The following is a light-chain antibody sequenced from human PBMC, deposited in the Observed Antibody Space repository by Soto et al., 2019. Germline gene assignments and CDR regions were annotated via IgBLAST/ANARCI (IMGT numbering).Light chain of an antibody. CDR2: DAS. CDR3: QRRSSCPLT. Sequence: IVLTQSPATLSLSPGERATLSCRASQSIRTYLAWYQQKPGQAPRLLIYDASNRATGIPARFSGSGSGTDFTLTISSLEPEDCAVYYGQRRSSCPLTFGGGTKVEIK. CDR1: QSIRTY. V-gene: IGKV3-11*01. J-gene: IGKJ4*01.